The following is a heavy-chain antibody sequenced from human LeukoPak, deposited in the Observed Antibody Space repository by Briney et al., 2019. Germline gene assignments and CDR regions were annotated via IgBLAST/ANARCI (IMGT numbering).Heavy chain of an antibody. J-gene: IGHJ4*02. Sequence: GGSLSLSCAGSGFTFSGSAMHWVRQASGKGLEWVGRIRSKANSYATAYAASVKGRFTISRDDSKNTAYLQMNSLKTEDTAVYYCSHGDYVSGYWGQGTLVTVSS. V-gene: IGHV3-73*01. CDR2: IRSKANSYAT. CDR3: SHGDYVSGY. D-gene: IGHD4-17*01. CDR1: GFTFSGSA.